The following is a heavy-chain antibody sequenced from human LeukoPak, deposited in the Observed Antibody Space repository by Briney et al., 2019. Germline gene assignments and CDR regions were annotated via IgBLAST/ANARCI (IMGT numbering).Heavy chain of an antibody. J-gene: IGHJ4*02. CDR3: ASSGPSSQLLFGY. CDR2: IYSGGST. D-gene: IGHD2-2*01. Sequence: GGSLRLSCAASGFTVSSNCMSWVRQAPGKGLEWVSVIYSGGSTYYADSVKGRFTISRDNSKNTLYLQMNSLRAEDTAVYYCASSGPSSQLLFGYWGQGTLATVSS. CDR1: GFTVSSNC. V-gene: IGHV3-66*02.